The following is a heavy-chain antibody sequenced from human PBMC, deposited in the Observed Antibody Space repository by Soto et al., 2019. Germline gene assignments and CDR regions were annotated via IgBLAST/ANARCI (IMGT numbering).Heavy chain of an antibody. CDR3: ARPMARITIFGVLPGMDV. CDR1: GGSFSGYY. J-gene: IGHJ6*02. V-gene: IGHV4-34*01. Sequence: PSENLSLTCAVYGGSFSGYYWSWIRQPPGKGLEWIGEINHSGSTNYNPPLKSRVTISVDTSKNQFSLKLSSVTAADTAVYYCARPMARITIFGVLPGMDVWGQGTTVILSS. CDR2: INHSGST. D-gene: IGHD3-3*01.